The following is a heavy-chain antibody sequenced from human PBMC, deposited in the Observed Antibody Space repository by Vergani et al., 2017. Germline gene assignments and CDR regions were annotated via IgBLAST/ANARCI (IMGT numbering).Heavy chain of an antibody. CDR2: IYYSGSP. J-gene: IGHJ4*02. Sequence: QVQLQESGPGLVKPSETLSLTCTVSGGSISSYFWTWIRQPPGKGLEWVGYIYYSGSPNYNPSLKSRVSISVDTSKNQFSLQLSSVTAADTAVYYCARDTTGALDYWGQGTLVTVSS. V-gene: IGHV4-59*01. CDR3: ARDTTGALDY. D-gene: IGHD1-1*01. CDR1: GGSISSYF.